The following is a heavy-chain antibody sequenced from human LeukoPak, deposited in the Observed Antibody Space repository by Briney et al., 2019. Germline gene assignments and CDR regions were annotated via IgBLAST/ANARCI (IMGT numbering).Heavy chain of an antibody. Sequence: SETLSPTCTVSGGSISSGDYYWSWIRQPPGKGLEWIGYIYYSGSTYYNPSLKSRVTISVDTSKNQFSLKLSSVTAADTAVYYCAGSDGYNYNVYWGQGTLVTVSS. CDR3: AGSDGYNYNVY. D-gene: IGHD5-24*01. CDR1: GGSISSGDYY. V-gene: IGHV4-30-4*01. J-gene: IGHJ4*02. CDR2: IYYSGST.